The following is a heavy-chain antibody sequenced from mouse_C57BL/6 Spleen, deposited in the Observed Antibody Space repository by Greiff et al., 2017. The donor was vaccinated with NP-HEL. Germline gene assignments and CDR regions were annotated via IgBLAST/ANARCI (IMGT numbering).Heavy chain of an antibody. J-gene: IGHJ2*01. Sequence: QVQLPPSGAELVKPGASVKMSCKASGYTFTTYPIEWMKQNHGKSLEWIGNFHPYNDDTTYNEKFKGKATLTVEKSSSTVYLELSRLTSDDSAVYYCAIGGFDGYSYFDYWGQGTTLTVSS. CDR2: FHPYNDDT. CDR3: AIGGFDGYSYFDY. CDR1: GYTFTTYP. D-gene: IGHD2-3*01. V-gene: IGHV1-47*01.